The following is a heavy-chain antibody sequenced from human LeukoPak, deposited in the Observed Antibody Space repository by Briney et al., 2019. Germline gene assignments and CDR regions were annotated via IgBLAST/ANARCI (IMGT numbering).Heavy chain of an antibody. J-gene: IGHJ4*02. CDR1: GFTFSSYS. CDR3: ARVYRRYFDY. Sequence: GGSLRLSCAASGFTFSSYSMMWVRQAPGKGLEWVSYISSSSTTIHYADSVKGRFTISRDNAKNSVYLQMNSLRAEDTAVYYCARVYRRYFDYWGQGTLVTVSS. V-gene: IGHV3-48*01. D-gene: IGHD1-14*01. CDR2: ISSSSTTI.